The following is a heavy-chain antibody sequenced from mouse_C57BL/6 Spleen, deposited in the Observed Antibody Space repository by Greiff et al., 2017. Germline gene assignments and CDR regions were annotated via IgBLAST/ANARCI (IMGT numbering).Heavy chain of an antibody. D-gene: IGHD1-1*01. CDR2: IYPGSGST. CDR1: GYTFTSYW. CDR3: ASHYYGGWYFEV. V-gene: IGHV1-55*01. Sequence: QVQLQQPGAELVKPGASVKMSCKASGYTFTSYWITWVKQRPGQGLEWIGDIYPGSGSTNYNEKFKSKATLPVDTSSSTAYMQLSSLTSEDSAVYYCASHYYGGWYFEVWGTGTTVTVSS. J-gene: IGHJ1*03.